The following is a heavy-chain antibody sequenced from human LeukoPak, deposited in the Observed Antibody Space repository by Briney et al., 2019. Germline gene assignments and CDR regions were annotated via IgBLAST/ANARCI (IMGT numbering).Heavy chain of an antibody. D-gene: IGHD1-14*01. Sequence: AVTVSFTSSGCSFSSYSISWVRQAPAPGLEWMGRIIPILGIANPAQNFQGRVTITADKSTSTAYTELSSLRSEDTAVYYCASGPQGTGAQYFDYWGQGTLVTVSS. CDR2: IIPILGIA. CDR1: GCSFSSYS. V-gene: IGHV1-69*02. J-gene: IGHJ4*02. CDR3: ASGPQGTGAQYFDY.